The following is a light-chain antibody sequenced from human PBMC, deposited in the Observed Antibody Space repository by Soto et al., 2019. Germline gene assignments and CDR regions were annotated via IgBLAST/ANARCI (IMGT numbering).Light chain of an antibody. CDR2: EGS. CDR3: CSYALSSSYV. J-gene: IGLJ1*01. V-gene: IGLV2-23*01. CDR1: SSDVGSYSH. Sequence: QSVLPQPASVSGSPGQSITISCTGTSSDVGSYSHVSWYQQHPGKAPRLIIYEGSKRPSGVSHRFSASRSDKTASLTISGLQAEDEAAYYCCSYALSSSYVFGTGTKVTVL.